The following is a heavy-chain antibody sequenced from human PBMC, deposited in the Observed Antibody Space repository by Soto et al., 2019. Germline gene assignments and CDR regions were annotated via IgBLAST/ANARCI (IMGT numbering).Heavy chain of an antibody. Sequence: QVQLVESGGGVVQPGRSLRLSCAASGFTFSSYGMHWVRQAPGKGLEWVAVISYDGSNKYYADSVKGRFTISRDNSKNTLYLQMNTLRPEDTAVYYCAPNPGYSDPWGRATLVTVSS. J-gene: IGHJ2*01. CDR2: ISYDGSNK. V-gene: IGHV3-30*03. CDR1: GFTFSSYG. CDR3: APNPGYSDP.